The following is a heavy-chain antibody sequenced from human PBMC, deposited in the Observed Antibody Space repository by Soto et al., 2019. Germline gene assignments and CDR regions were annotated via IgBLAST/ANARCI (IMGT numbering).Heavy chain of an antibody. V-gene: IGHV4-30-4*01. CDR1: GGSISSGDYY. CDR3: ASYGDYVSGGFGY. D-gene: IGHD4-17*01. Sequence: QVQLQESGPGLVKPSQTLSLTCTVSGGSISSGDYYWSWIRQPPGKGLEWIGYIYYSGSTYYNPSLKSRVTISVDPSKNPFSLKVSSVTAADTAGYYCASYGDYVSGGFGYWGQGTLVTVSS. J-gene: IGHJ4*02. CDR2: IYYSGST.